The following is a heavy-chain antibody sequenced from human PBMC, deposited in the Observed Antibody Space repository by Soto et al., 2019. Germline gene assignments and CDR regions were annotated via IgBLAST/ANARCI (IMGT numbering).Heavy chain of an antibody. CDR1: GGSFSGYY. CDR3: AREIRYCTNGVCYGNNWFDT. J-gene: IGHJ5*02. CDR2: INHSGST. D-gene: IGHD2-8*01. Sequence: SETLSLTCAVYGGSFSGYYWSWIRQPPGKGLEWIGEINHSGSTNYNPSLKSRVTISVDTSKNQFSLKLSSVTAADTAVYYCAREIRYCTNGVCYGNNWFDTWGQGTPVTVSS. V-gene: IGHV4-34*01.